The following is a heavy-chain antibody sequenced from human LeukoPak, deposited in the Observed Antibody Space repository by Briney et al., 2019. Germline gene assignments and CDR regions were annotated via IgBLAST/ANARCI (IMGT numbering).Heavy chain of an antibody. CDR2: ISGSGGST. CDR1: GFTFSSYA. D-gene: IGHD5/OR15-5a*01. V-gene: IGHV3-23*01. CDR3: ARGTFESYVYLTFDY. Sequence: GGSLRLSCAASGFTFSSYAMSWVRQAPGKGLEWVSAISGSGGSTYYADSGKGRFTISRDNSKNTLYLQMNSLRAEDTAVYYCARGTFESYVYLTFDYWGQGTLVTVSS. J-gene: IGHJ4*02.